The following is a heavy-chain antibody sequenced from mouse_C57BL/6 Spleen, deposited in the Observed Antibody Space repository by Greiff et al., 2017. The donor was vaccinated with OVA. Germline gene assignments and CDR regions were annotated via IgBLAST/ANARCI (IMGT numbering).Heavy chain of an antibody. D-gene: IGHD1-1*01. CDR3: TRDTTVVEGTRFAY. Sequence: QVQLQQSGAELVRPGASVTLSCKASGYTFTDYEMHWVKQTPVHGLEWIGAIDPETGGTAYNQKFKGKAILTADKSSSTAYMELRSLTSEDSAVYYCTRDTTVVEGTRFAYWGQGTLVTVSA. CDR1: GYTFTDYE. V-gene: IGHV1-15*01. CDR2: IDPETGGT. J-gene: IGHJ3*01.